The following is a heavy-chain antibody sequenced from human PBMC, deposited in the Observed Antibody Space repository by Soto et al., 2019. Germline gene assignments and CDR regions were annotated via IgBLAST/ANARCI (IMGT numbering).Heavy chain of an antibody. D-gene: IGHD3-16*01. CDR2: ISGSGGST. V-gene: IGHV3-23*01. Sequence: GGSLRLSCAASGFTFSSYAMSWVRQAPGKGLEWVSAISGSGGSTYYADSVTGGFTISSINTKYTQYLQMNSLRAEDTAVNDWESPLPLGGGVADADFDYWGQGTLVTVSS. J-gene: IGHJ4*02. CDR3: ESPLPLGGGVADADFDY. CDR1: GFTFSSYA.